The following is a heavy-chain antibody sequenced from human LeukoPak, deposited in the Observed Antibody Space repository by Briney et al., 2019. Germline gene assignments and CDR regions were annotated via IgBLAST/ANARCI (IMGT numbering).Heavy chain of an antibody. CDR2: IQNSART. CDR1: GGSVNSGSYF. V-gene: IGHV4-61*01. D-gene: IGHD4-11*01. Sequence: PSETLSLTCTVSGGSVNSGSYFWSWIRQPPGKGLEWIGYIQNSARTNYNPSLESRVTISVDSPKDQFSLRLSSVTAADTAVYYCATDYSNFYGMDVWGQGTTVTVSS. CDR3: ATDYSNFYGMDV. J-gene: IGHJ6*02.